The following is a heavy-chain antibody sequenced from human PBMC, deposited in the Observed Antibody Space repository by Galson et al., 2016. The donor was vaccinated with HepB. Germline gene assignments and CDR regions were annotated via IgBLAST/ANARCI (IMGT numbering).Heavy chain of an antibody. Sequence: SLRLSCAASGFTFSSYGMHWVRQTPGKGLEWVAVISYDGSNKYYADSVKGRFTISRDNSKNQLYLQMNSLRAENTAVYYCAKDGYYYDSSGYYTYYFDYWGQGTLVTVSS. CDR3: AKDGYYYDSSGYYTYYFDY. V-gene: IGHV3-30*18. CDR1: GFTFSSYG. CDR2: ISYDGSNK. D-gene: IGHD3-22*01. J-gene: IGHJ4*02.